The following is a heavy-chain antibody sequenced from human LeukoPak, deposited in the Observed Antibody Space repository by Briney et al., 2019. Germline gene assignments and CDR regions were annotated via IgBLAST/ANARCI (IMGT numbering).Heavy chain of an antibody. CDR3: ARARSRGSDAFDI. CDR2: ISSSSSYI. V-gene: IGHV3-21*01. D-gene: IGHD3-10*01. CDR1: GFTFDDYA. Sequence: GGSLRLSCAASGFTFDDYAMHWVRQAPGKGLEWVSSISSSSSYIYYADSVKGRFTISRDNAKNSLYLQMNSLRAEDTAVYYCARARSRGSDAFDIWGQGTMVTVSS. J-gene: IGHJ3*02.